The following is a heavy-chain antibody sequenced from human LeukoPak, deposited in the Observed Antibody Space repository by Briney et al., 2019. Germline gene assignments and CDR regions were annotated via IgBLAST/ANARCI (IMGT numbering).Heavy chain of an antibody. J-gene: IGHJ4*02. CDR2: INHSGST. CDR3: ARHAAYYYGSGSYYRY. CDR1: GGSFSGYY. Sequence: SETLSLTCAVFGGSFSGYYWTWIRQPPGKGLEWIGEINHSGSTNYNPSLKSRVTISVDTSKNQFSLKLSSVTAADTAVYYCARHAAYYYGSGSYYRYWGQGTLVTVSS. D-gene: IGHD3-10*01. V-gene: IGHV4-34*01.